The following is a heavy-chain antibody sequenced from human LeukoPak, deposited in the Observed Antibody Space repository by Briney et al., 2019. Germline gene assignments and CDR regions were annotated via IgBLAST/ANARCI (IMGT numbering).Heavy chain of an antibody. CDR3: ARDPMVRGVIPEVVDY. V-gene: IGHV1-18*01. J-gene: IGHJ4*02. CDR1: GYTFTSYG. Sequence: ASVKVSCKASGYTFTSYGISWVRQAPGQGLEWMGWISAYNGNTNYAQKLQGRVTMTTDTSTSTAYMELRSLRSDDTAVYYCARDPMVRGVIPEVVDYWGQGTLVTVSS. D-gene: IGHD3-10*01. CDR2: ISAYNGNT.